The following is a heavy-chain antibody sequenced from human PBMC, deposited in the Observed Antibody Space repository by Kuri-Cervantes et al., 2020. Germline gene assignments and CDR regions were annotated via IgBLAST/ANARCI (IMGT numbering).Heavy chain of an antibody. Sequence: ASVKVSCKASGYTFTGYYMHWVRQAPGQGLEWMGWINPNSGGTNYAQKFQGRVTMTRDTSISTAYMELSRLRSEDTAVYYCARAFTMVRGVFTLLGWFDPWGQGTLVTVSS. CDR1: GYTFTGYY. V-gene: IGHV1-2*02. J-gene: IGHJ5*02. D-gene: IGHD3-10*01. CDR2: INPNSGGT. CDR3: ARAFTMVRGVFTLLGWFDP.